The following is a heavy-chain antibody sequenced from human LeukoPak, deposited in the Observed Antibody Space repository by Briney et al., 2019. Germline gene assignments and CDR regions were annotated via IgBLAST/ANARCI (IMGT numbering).Heavy chain of an antibody. J-gene: IGHJ4*02. CDR3: AKDLISRRDDWAIAAAAY. CDR1: GFTFSSYW. Sequence: GGSLRLSCAASGFTFSSYWMSWVRQAPGKGLEWVANIKQDGSNKYYADSVKGRFTISRDNSKNTLYLQMNSLRAEDTAVYYCAKDLISRRDDWAIAAAAYWGQGTLVTVSS. V-gene: IGHV3-7*01. D-gene: IGHD6-13*01. CDR2: IKQDGSNK.